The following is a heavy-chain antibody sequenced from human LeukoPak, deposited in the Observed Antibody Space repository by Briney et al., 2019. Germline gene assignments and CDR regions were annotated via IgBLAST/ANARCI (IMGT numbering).Heavy chain of an antibody. V-gene: IGHV3-7*01. Sequence: GGSLRLSCAASGFTFSTYWMGWVRQAPGKGPEWVGNINQDETSIYFLESVKGRFAISRDNAKKSLYLQMNSLRDEDAAVYYCANLGPPGRDHYLESWGQGTLVTVSS. CDR1: GFTFSTYW. D-gene: IGHD5-24*01. CDR3: ANLGPPGRDHYLES. J-gene: IGHJ4*02. CDR2: INQDETSI.